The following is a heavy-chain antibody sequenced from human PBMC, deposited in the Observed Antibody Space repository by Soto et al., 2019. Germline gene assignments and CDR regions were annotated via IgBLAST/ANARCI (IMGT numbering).Heavy chain of an antibody. D-gene: IGHD2-15*01. Sequence: PGGSLTLSCAASGFAFSTYAMTWLRQAPGKGLEWVSGISGSGSNTFYADSVKGRSTISRDNSKNTLYLQVNSLRAEDTAVYYCAKDLGYCSGGNCYLTPFDYWGQGTLVTVSS. V-gene: IGHV3-23*01. CDR3: AKDLGYCSGGNCYLTPFDY. CDR1: GFAFSTYA. J-gene: IGHJ4*02. CDR2: ISGSGSNT.